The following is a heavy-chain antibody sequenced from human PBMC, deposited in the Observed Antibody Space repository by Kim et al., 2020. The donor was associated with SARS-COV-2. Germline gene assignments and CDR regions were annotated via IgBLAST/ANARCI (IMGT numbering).Heavy chain of an antibody. CDR3: ARGSSRSSLNWFEP. V-gene: IGHV1-2*06. J-gene: IGHJ5*02. Sequence: ASVKVSCKASGYTFSHHYIHWVRQAPGQRLEWVGRIDPDNGATYYAQRFRNRVTMTRQTSITTVYMELNRLSYDDTAVYFCARGSSRSSLNWFEPWGQGT. D-gene: IGHD6-6*01. CDR1: GYTFSHHY. CDR2: IDPDNGAT.